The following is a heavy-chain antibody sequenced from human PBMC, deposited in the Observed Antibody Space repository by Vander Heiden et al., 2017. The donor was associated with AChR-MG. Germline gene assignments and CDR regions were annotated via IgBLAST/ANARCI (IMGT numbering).Heavy chain of an antibody. CDR2: ISGSGGST. Sequence: EVQLLESGGGLVQPGGSLRLSCAASGFTFNNYAMTWVRQAPGKGLEWVSSISGSGGSTNYADSVKGRFTISRDNSKNTLYLQMNSLRAGDTAEYYCAKGADHEISLKLMVITPPNYFDSWGQGTLVTVSS. CDR1: GFTFNNYA. J-gene: IGHJ4*02. CDR3: AKGADHEISLKLMVITPPNYFDS. D-gene: IGHD3-22*01. V-gene: IGHV3-23*01.